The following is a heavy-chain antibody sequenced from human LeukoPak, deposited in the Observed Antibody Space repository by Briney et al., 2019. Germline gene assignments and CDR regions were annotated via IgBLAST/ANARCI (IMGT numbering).Heavy chain of an antibody. D-gene: IGHD6-13*01. J-gene: IGHJ4*02. CDR1: GFTFSSYS. Sequence: GGSLRLSCAASGFTFSSYSMNWVRQAPGKGLEWVSYISSSSSTIYYADSVKGRFTISRDNAKNSLYLQMNSLRAEDTAVYYCARDLYSSSWYQPDYWGQGTLVTVSS. V-gene: IGHV3-48*04. CDR3: ARDLYSSSWYQPDY. CDR2: ISSSSSTI.